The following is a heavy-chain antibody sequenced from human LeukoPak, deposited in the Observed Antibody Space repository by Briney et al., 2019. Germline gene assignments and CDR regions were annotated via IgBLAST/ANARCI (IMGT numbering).Heavy chain of an antibody. CDR2: ISAYNGNT. Sequence: GASVKVSCKASGYTFTSYGISWVRQAPGQGLEWMGWISAYNGNTNYEQKLQGRVTMTTDTSTSTAYMELRSLRSDDTAVYYCASVRGDYGDYVNYFDYWGQGTLVTVSS. CDR1: GYTFTSYG. CDR3: ASVRGDYGDYVNYFDY. V-gene: IGHV1-18*01. D-gene: IGHD4-17*01. J-gene: IGHJ4*02.